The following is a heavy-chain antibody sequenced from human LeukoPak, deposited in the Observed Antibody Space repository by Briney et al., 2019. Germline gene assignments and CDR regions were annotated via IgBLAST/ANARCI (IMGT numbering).Heavy chain of an antibody. CDR3: AKSDDILTVYPSGIDV. V-gene: IGHV3-23*01. CDR1: GFTFNSYA. Sequence: GGSLRLSCAASGFTFNSYAMSWVRQAPGKGLEWFAAISGSGGNTYYADSVKGRFTISRDNSKHTLYLQMNSLRAEATAVYYCAKSDDILTVYPSGIDVWGKGTTVTVSS. CDR2: ISGSGGNT. J-gene: IGHJ6*04. D-gene: IGHD3-9*01.